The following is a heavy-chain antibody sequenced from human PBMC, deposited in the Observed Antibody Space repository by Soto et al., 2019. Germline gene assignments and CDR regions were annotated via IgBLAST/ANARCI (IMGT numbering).Heavy chain of an antibody. CDR3: ARVPDR. CDR2: IYHSGST. J-gene: IGHJ5*02. Sequence: QLQLQESGSGRVKPSQTLSLTCAVSGGSISSGGYSWSWIRQPPGKGLEWIGYIYHSGSTYYNPSLKSRVTISVDRSKNHFSLKLSSVTAADTAVYYCARVPDRWGQGTLVTVSS. V-gene: IGHV4-30-2*01. CDR1: GGSISSGGYS. D-gene: IGHD2-2*01.